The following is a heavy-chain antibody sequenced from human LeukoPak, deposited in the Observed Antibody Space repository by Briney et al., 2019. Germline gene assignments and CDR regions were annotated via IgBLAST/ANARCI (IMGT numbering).Heavy chain of an antibody. V-gene: IGHV3-48*03. D-gene: IGHD3-10*01. Sequence: GGSLRLSCAASGFTFSSYEMNWVRQAPGKGLEWVSYISSSGSTIYYADSVKGRFTISRENAKNSLYLQMNSLRAEDTAVYYCARVYGSGIDRGQGTLVTVSS. CDR3: ARVYGSGID. J-gene: IGHJ4*02. CDR2: ISSSGSTI. CDR1: GFTFSSYE.